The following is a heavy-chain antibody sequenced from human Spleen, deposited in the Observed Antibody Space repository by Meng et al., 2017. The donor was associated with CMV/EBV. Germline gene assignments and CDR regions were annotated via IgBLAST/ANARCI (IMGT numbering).Heavy chain of an antibody. CDR2: INTDGSTT. CDR3: ARVDPSIAVAGYAFDI. J-gene: IGHJ3*02. Sequence: GLSFSSYWMHWVRQVPGKGLVWVSRINTDGSTTSYAESVKGRFTISRDNAKNTVYLQMNSLRADDTAVYYCARVDPSIAVAGYAFDIWGQGTMVTVSS. V-gene: IGHV3-74*01. D-gene: IGHD6-19*01. CDR1: GLSFSSYW.